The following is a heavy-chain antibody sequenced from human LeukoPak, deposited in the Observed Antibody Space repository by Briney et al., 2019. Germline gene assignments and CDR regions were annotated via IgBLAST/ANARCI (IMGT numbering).Heavy chain of an antibody. CDR2: IYTSGST. V-gene: IGHV4-4*07. Sequence: SETLSLTCTVSGGSISSYYWSWIRQPAGKGLEWIGRIYTSGSTNYNPSLESRVTMSVDTSKNQFSLKLSSVTAADTAVYYCARGGITMVRGVTVDYYYYYYMDVWGKGTTVTVSS. CDR1: GGSISSYY. CDR3: ARGGITMVRGVTVDYYYYYYMDV. J-gene: IGHJ6*03. D-gene: IGHD3-10*01.